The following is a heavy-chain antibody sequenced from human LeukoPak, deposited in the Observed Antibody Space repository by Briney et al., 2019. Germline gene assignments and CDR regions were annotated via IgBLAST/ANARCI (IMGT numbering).Heavy chain of an antibody. D-gene: IGHD3-22*01. CDR1: GYTFTSYD. V-gene: IGHV1-2*02. CDR2: INPNSGGT. CDR3: ARDLTYYYDSSGSDI. Sequence: GASVKVSCKASGYTFTSYDINWVRQATGQGLEWMGWINPNSGGTNYAQKFQGRVTMTRDTSISTAYMELSRLRSDDTAVYYCARDLTYYYDSSGSDIWGQGQWSPSLQ. J-gene: IGHJ3*02.